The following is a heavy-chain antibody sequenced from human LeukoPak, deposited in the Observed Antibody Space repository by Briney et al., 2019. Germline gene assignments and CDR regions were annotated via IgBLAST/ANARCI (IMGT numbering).Heavy chain of an antibody. V-gene: IGHV3-23*01. Sequence: SGGSLRLSCAASGFTFSSYAMSWVRQAPGKGLEWVSAISGSGGSTYYADSVKGRFTISRDNSKNTLYLQMNSLRAEDTAVYYCAKVFPRYYYDSSGYPFDYWGQGTLVTVSS. D-gene: IGHD3-22*01. J-gene: IGHJ4*02. CDR2: ISGSGGST. CDR1: GFTFSSYA. CDR3: AKVFPRYYYDSSGYPFDY.